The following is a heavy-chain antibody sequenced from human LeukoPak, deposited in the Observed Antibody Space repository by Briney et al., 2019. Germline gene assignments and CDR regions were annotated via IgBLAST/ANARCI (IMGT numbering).Heavy chain of an antibody. Sequence: SETLSLTCAVYGGSFSGYYWSWIRQPPGKGLEWIGEINHSGSTNYNPSLKSRVTISVDTSKNQFSLKLSSVTAADTAVYYCASAPSTADCSSTRCSQTTEKFDYWGQGTLVTVSS. D-gene: IGHD2-2*01. CDR3: ASAPSTADCSSTRCSQTTEKFDY. V-gene: IGHV4-34*01. CDR1: GGSFSGYY. CDR2: INHSGST. J-gene: IGHJ4*02.